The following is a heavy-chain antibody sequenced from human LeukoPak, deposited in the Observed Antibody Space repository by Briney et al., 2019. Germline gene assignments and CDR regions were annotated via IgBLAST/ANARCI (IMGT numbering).Heavy chain of an antibody. J-gene: IGHJ3*02. CDR1: GGSISSSSYY. CDR2: IYYSGST. V-gene: IGHV4-39*01. Sequence: PSETLSLTCTVSGGSISSSSYYWGWIRQPPGKGLEWIGSIYYSGSTYYNPSLKSRVTISVDTSKNQFSLKLSSVTAADTAVYYCARPGGYRSGGSCSDAFDIWGQGTMVTVSS. CDR3: ARPGGYRSGGSCSDAFDI. D-gene: IGHD2-15*01.